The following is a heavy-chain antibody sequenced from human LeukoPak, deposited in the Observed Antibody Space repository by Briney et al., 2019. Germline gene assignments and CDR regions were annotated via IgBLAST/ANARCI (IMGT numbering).Heavy chain of an antibody. D-gene: IGHD1-14*01. Sequence: GGSLRLSCAASGFTFSSYAMSWVRQAPGKGLEWVSAISGSGGSTYYADSVKGRFTISRDNSKNTLYLQINSLRAEDTAVYYCGSNRGTYYYYYYMDVWGKGTTVTVSS. CDR1: GFTFSSYA. CDR2: ISGSGGST. CDR3: GSNRGTYYYYYYMDV. V-gene: IGHV3-23*01. J-gene: IGHJ6*03.